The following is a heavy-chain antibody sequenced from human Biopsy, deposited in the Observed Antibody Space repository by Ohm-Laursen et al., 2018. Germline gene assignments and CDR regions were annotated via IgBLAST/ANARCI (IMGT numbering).Heavy chain of an antibody. CDR2: ISHTGYT. V-gene: IGHV4-59*11. CDR3: ARGSNEYGGLYFPH. D-gene: IGHD4-23*01. Sequence: SETLSLTCTVSGGSFTGHYWTWIWQPPGKGLEWIGHISHTGYTSYKSSLKSRVTISLDTSRKHFSLRLTSLAAADTAVYYCARGSNEYGGLYFPHWGQGTLLTVSS. CDR1: GGSFTGHY. J-gene: IGHJ1*01.